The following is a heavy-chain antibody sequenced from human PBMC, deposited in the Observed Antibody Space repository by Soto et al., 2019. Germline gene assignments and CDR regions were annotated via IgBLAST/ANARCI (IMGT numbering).Heavy chain of an antibody. V-gene: IGHV4-59*01. D-gene: IGHD6-13*01. CDR1: GGSISSYY. CDR3: ARDSSSSWYMERWFDP. CDR2: IYYSGST. J-gene: IGHJ5*02. Sequence: SETLSLTCTVSGGSISSYYWSWIRQPPGKGLEWIGYIYYSGSTNYNPSLKSRVTISVDASKNQFSLKLSSVTAADTAVYYCARDSSSSWYMERWFDPWGQGTLVTVSS.